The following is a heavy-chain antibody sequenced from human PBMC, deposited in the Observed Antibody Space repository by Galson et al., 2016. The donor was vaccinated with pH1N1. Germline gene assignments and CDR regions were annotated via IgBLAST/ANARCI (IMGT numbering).Heavy chain of an antibody. CDR1: GVSISGYY. CDR3: AGGFRELLYERPNYYYALDA. Sequence: LSLTCSVSGVSISGYYWGWIRQSPGKGLDYVGYIYYNGHTNYSPSLKSRVTMSLDMSKNQFSLKLTSVTAADTASYYCAGGFRELLYERPNYYYALDAGGQGTTVTVSS. V-gene: IGHV4-59*12. CDR2: IYYNGHT. D-gene: IGHD3-10*01. J-gene: IGHJ6*02.